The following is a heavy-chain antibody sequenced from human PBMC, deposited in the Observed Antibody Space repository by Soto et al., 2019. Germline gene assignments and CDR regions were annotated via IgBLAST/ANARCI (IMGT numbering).Heavy chain of an antibody. CDR1: YGKIVGFW. V-gene: IGHV4-59*01. CDR3: ARTGTTAIFLGFDY. CDR2: IYYTGST. D-gene: IGHD3-3*01. Sequence: LSPPRSVAYGKIVGFWWRRILQTPGKGLEWMGYIYYTGSTNYNPSLKSRVAISVDASKNQFSLKLSSVTAADTAVYYCARTGTTAIFLGFDYWGQGALVTVSS. J-gene: IGHJ4*02.